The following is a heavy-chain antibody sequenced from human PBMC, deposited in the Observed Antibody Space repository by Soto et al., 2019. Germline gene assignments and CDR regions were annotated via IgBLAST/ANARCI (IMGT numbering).Heavy chain of an antibody. Sequence: QITLKESGPTLVRPTQTLTLTCTFSGFSLSTSGLGVGWIRQPPGKALEWLALIYWNDDKRYSPSLKARLTITKDTSKHPVFLTMTNMDPVDTATYYCAHRPSGWYLFDYWGQGTLVTVSS. J-gene: IGHJ4*02. D-gene: IGHD6-19*01. CDR2: IYWNDDK. V-gene: IGHV2-5*01. CDR3: AHRPSGWYLFDY. CDR1: GFSLSTSGLG.